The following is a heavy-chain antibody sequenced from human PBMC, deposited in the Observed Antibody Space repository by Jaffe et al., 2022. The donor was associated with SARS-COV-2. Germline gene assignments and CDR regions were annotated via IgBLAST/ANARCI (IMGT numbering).Heavy chain of an antibody. CDR2: ISGSGGST. D-gene: IGHD3-10*01. CDR3: AKLGLLWFGELFDAFDI. CDR1: GFTFSSYA. Sequence: EVQLLESGGGLVQPGGSLRLSCAASGFTFSSYAMSWVRQAPGKGLEWVSAISGSGGSTYYADSVKGRFTISRDNSKNTLYLQMNSLRAEDTAVYYCAKLGLLWFGELFDAFDIWGQGTMVTVSS. V-gene: IGHV3-23*01. J-gene: IGHJ3*02.